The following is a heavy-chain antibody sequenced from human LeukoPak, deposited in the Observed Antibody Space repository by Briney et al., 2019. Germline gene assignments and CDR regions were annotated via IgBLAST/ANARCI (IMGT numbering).Heavy chain of an antibody. V-gene: IGHV3-21*01. J-gene: IGHJ3*02. D-gene: IGHD2-15*01. CDR1: GFTFSSYS. CDR3: ASAKVGYCSGGSCYTDAFDI. Sequence: GGSLRLSCAASGFTFSSYSMNWVRQAPGKGLEWVSFISSSSSYIYYADSVKGRFTISRDNAKNSLYLQMNSLRAEDTAVYYCASAKVGYCSGGSCYTDAFDIWGQGTMVTVSS. CDR2: ISSSSSYI.